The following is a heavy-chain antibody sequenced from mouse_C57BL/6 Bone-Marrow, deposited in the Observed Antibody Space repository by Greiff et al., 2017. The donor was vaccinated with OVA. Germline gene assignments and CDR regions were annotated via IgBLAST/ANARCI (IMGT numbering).Heavy chain of an antibody. D-gene: IGHD2-3*01. CDR2: ISSGSSTI. CDR1: GFTFSDYG. V-gene: IGHV5-17*01. J-gene: IGHJ4*01. CDR3: ARGLLYAMDY. Sequence: EVQRVESGGGLVKPGGSLKLSCAASGFTFSDYGMHWVRQAPEKGLEWVAYISSGSSTIYYADTVKGRFTISRDNAKNTMFLQMTSLRSEDTAMYYCARGLLYAMDYWGQGTSVTVSS.